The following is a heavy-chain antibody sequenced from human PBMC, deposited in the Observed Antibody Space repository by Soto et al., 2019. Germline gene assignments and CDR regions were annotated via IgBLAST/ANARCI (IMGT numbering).Heavy chain of an antibody. CDR2: IWYDGSNK. Sequence: VAVIWYDGSNKYYADSVKGRFTISRDNSKNTLYLQMNSLRAEDTAVYYCARDRDYGGDEYYFDYWAREPWSPSPQ. J-gene: IGHJ4*02. V-gene: IGHV3-33*01. CDR3: ARDRDYGGDEYYFDY. D-gene: IGHD4-17*01.